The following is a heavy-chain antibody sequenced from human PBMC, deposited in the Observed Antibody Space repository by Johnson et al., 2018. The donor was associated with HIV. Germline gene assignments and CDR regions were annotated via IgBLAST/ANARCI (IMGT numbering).Heavy chain of an antibody. Sequence: QEQLVESGGGVVQPGRSLRLSCAASGFTFSNFGMHWVRQAPGKGLEWVAVISYDESNKYYADSVKGRFTIYRDNSKNTLYLQMNSLRTEETAVYYCAAPRESRIGYDLDAFDIWGQGTMVTVSS. CDR3: AAPRESRIGYDLDAFDI. CDR2: ISYDESNK. D-gene: IGHD5-12*01. CDR1: GFTFSNFG. J-gene: IGHJ3*02. V-gene: IGHV3-30*03.